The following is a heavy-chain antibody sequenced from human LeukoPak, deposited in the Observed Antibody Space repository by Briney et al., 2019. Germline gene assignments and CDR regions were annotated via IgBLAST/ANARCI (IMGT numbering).Heavy chain of an antibody. CDR3: ARDFRYCSSTSCRNPGNWFDP. CDR2: IYYSGST. Sequence: SETLSLTCTVSGGSISSSSYYWGWIRQPPGKGLEWIGSIYYSGSTYYNPSLKSRVTISVDTSKNQFSLKLSSVTAADTAVYYCARDFRYCSSTSCRNPGNWFDPWGQGALVTVSS. CDR1: GGSISSSSYY. V-gene: IGHV4-39*07. D-gene: IGHD2-2*01. J-gene: IGHJ5*02.